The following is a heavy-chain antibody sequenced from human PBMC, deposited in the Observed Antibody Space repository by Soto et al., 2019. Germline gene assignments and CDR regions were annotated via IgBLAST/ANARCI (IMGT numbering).Heavy chain of an antibody. D-gene: IGHD2-2*01. V-gene: IGHV1-69*12. J-gene: IGHJ6*02. CDR2: IIPIFGTA. Sequence: QVQLVQSGAEVKKPGSSVKVSCKASGGTFSSYAISWVRQAPGQGLEWMGGIIPIFGTANYAQKFQGRVTLTADESTSTAYIELSSLSSEDTAVYYCARHVPAAGYYYGMDVLGQGTTGTVSS. CDR1: GGTFSSYA. CDR3: ARHVPAAGYYYGMDV.